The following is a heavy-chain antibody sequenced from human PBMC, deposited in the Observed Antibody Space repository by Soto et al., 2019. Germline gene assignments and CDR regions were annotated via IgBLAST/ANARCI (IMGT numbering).Heavy chain of an antibody. D-gene: IGHD6-19*01. V-gene: IGHV3-53*01. J-gene: IGHJ4*02. CDR2: IYSEGST. CDR1: RVTVSSNG. Sequence: GGSLRLWCAASRVTVSSNGMRWVRHTPGTGLEWVSVIYSEGSTYLADSVKGRFTISRDNSKNTLYLQMNSLRAEDTAVYYCASSGWYYFDYWGQGTLVTVSS. CDR3: ASSGWYYFDY.